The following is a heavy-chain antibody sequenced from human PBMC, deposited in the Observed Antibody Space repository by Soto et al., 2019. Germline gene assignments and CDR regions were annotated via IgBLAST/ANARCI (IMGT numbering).Heavy chain of an antibody. Sequence: QVQLVQSGAEVKKPGSSVKVSCKASGGTFSTSALAWVRQAPGQGLEWMGGIIPFLGASTYAQTFQGRVTITADESTSTATMELSSLRSEDTAVYFCAREPCSTIRCYTSDYYYGMDVWGQGTTVTVSS. J-gene: IGHJ6*02. D-gene: IGHD2-2*02. CDR3: AREPCSTIRCYTSDYYYGMDV. V-gene: IGHV1-69*01. CDR2: IIPFLGAS. CDR1: GGTFSTSA.